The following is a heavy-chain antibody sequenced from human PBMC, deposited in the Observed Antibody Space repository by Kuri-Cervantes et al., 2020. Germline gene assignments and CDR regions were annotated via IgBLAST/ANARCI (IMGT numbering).Heavy chain of an antibody. CDR3: ARDGVGADAFDI. CDR2: IIPIFGTA. Sequence: SVKVSCKASGGTFSSYAISWVRQAPGQGLEWMGGIIPIFGTANYAQKFQGRVTMTTDTSTSTAYMELRSLRSDDTAVYYCARDGVGADAFDIWGQGTMVTVSS. CDR1: GGTFSSYA. D-gene: IGHD1-26*01. V-gene: IGHV1-69*05. J-gene: IGHJ3*02.